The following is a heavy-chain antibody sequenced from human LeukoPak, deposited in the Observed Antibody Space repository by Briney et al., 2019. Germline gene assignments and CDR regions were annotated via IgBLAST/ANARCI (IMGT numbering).Heavy chain of an antibody. CDR1: GYTFTSYY. CDR3: ARVGPHRKMATTRYHFDY. CDR2: INPSGGNT. J-gene: IGHJ4*02. Sequence: ASVKVSCKASGYTFTSYYMHWVRQAPGQGLEWMGIINPSGGNTKYAQKLQGRVTMTTDTSTSTAYMELRSLRSDDTAVYYCARVGPHRKMATTRYHFDYWGQGTLVTVSS. D-gene: IGHD5-24*01. V-gene: IGHV1-46*01.